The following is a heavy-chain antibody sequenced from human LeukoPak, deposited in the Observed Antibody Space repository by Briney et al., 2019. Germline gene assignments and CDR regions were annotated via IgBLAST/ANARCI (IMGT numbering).Heavy chain of an antibody. V-gene: IGHV1-69*13. CDR3: ARGSFARGVIPTDY. Sequence: SVKVSCKASGGTFNSYAISWVRQAPGQGLEWMGGIIPIFGTPKYAQKYQGRVTVTADESTSTAYMELSSLTSEDTAVYYCARGSFARGVIPTDYWGQGTLVTVSS. CDR1: GGTFNSYA. D-gene: IGHD3-10*01. CDR2: IIPIFGTP. J-gene: IGHJ4*02.